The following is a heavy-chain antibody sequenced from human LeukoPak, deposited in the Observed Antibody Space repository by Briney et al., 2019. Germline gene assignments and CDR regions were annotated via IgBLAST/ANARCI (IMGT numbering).Heavy chain of an antibody. V-gene: IGHV3-30*03. D-gene: IGHD3-10*01. Sequence: GGSLRLSCAASGFTFSSYGMHWVRQAPGKGLEWVVVISYDGSNKYYADSVKGRFTISRDNSKNTLYLQMNSLRVEDTAVYYCARDTVWFGELFGFDPWGQGTLVTVSS. CDR2: ISYDGSNK. CDR1: GFTFSSYG. J-gene: IGHJ5*02. CDR3: ARDTVWFGELFGFDP.